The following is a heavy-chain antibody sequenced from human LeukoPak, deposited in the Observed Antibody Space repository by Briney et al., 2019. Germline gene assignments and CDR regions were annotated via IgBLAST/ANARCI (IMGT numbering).Heavy chain of an antibody. Sequence: PGGSLRLSCAASGFTVSSNYMNWVRQAPGKRLEWVSIIYSGGSTYYADFVRGRFTISRDNSKNTLYLQMNSLTAEDTAVYYCARWDSSGYHKYYFDYWGQGTLVTVSS. J-gene: IGHJ4*02. CDR3: ARWDSSGYHKYYFDY. CDR1: GFTVSSNY. V-gene: IGHV3-53*01. CDR2: IYSGGST. D-gene: IGHD3-22*01.